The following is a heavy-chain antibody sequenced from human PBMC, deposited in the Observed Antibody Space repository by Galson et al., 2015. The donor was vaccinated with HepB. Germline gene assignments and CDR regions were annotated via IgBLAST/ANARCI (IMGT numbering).Heavy chain of an antibody. CDR1: GFTFSSYA. J-gene: IGHJ4*02. CDR2: ISYDGSNK. V-gene: IGHV3-30-3*01. CDR3: ASWGRRYYDSSGYPFLSY. Sequence: SLRLSCAASGFTFSSYAMHWVRQAPGKGLEWVAVISYDGSNKYYADSVKGRFTISRDNSKNTLYLQMNSLRAEDTAVYYCASWGRRYYDSSGYPFLSYWGQGTLVTVSS. D-gene: IGHD3-22*01.